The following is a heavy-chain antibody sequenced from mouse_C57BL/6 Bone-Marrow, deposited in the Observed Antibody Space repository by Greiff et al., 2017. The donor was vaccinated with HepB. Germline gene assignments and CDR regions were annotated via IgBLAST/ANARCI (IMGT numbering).Heavy chain of an antibody. V-gene: IGHV1-22*01. Sequence: VQLQQSGPELVKPGASVKMSCKASGYTFTDYNMHWVKQSHGKSLEWIGYINPNNGGTSYNQKFKGKATLTVNKSSSTAYMELRSLTSEDSAVYYCARGPITTVVGYFDVWGTGTTVTVSS. CDR1: GYTFTDYN. CDR3: ARGPITTVVGYFDV. D-gene: IGHD1-1*01. CDR2: INPNNGGT. J-gene: IGHJ1*03.